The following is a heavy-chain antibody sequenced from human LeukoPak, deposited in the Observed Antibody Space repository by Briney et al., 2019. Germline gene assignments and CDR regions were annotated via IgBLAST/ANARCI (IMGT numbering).Heavy chain of an antibody. J-gene: IGHJ4*02. Sequence: PGGSLRLSCAASGFTFSSYAMHWVRQAPGKGLEYVSAISSNGGSTYYADSVKGRFTISRDNSKNTLYLQMGSLRAEDMAVYYCARDSGISLGELSLDYWGQGTLVTVSS. CDR3: ARDSGISLGELSLDY. CDR1: GFTFSSYA. CDR2: ISSNGGST. V-gene: IGHV3-64*02. D-gene: IGHD3-16*02.